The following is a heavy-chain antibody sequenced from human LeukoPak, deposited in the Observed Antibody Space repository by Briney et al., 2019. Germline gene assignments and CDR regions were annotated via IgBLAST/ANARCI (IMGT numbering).Heavy chain of an antibody. CDR1: GYTFTVYY. CDR3: ARGESSSWYRNYYYGMDV. D-gene: IGHD6-13*01. J-gene: IGHJ6*04. V-gene: IGHV1-2*04. CDR2: INPNSGGT. Sequence: ASVNVSCKASGYTFTVYYIHWVRQAPGQGLEWMGWINPNSGGTNYAQKFPGWVTMTRDTSISTAYMELSRLRSDDTAVYYCARGESSSWYRNYYYGMDVWGKGTTVTVSS.